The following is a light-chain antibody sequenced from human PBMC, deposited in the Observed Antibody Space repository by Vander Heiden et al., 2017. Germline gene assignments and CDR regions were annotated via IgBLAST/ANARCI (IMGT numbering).Light chain of an antibody. V-gene: IGLV1-40*01. CDR1: SSNIGAGYD. J-gene: IGLJ3*02. CDR3: QSYDSSLSGWV. Sequence: HSVLTPPPSVSGATGQRVTISCTGSSSNIGAGYDVHWYQQLPGTAPKLLIYGNSNRPSGVPDRFSGSKSGTSASLAITGLQAEDEADYYCQSYDSSLSGWVFGGGTKLTVL. CDR2: GNS.